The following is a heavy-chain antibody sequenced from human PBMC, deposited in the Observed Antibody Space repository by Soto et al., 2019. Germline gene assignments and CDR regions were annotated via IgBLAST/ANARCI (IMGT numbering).Heavy chain of an antibody. CDR3: ARDLSH. CDR1: GFPFSSYA. V-gene: IGHV3-48*02. Sequence: DVQLVGSGGGLVQPGGSLRLSCVASGFPFSSYAMHWVRQAPGKGLEWISYINGASXXTXXXXXVKGRFTVSRDNAKNSXXLQMSSLRHEDTAFYYCARDLSHWGQGMLVTVSS. J-gene: IGHJ4*02. CDR2: INGASXXT.